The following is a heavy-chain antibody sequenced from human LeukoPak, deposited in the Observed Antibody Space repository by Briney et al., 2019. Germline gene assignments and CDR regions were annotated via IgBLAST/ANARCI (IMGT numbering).Heavy chain of an antibody. CDR2: IYYSGST. Sequence: SETLSLTCTVSGGSISSSSYYWGWIRQPPGKGLEWIGSIYYSGSTYYNPSLKSRVTISVDTSKNQFSLKLSSVTAADTAVYYCARRRIQLWFFDYWGQGTLVTVSS. CDR1: GGSISSSSYY. D-gene: IGHD5-18*01. V-gene: IGHV4-39*01. J-gene: IGHJ4*02. CDR3: ARRRIQLWFFDY.